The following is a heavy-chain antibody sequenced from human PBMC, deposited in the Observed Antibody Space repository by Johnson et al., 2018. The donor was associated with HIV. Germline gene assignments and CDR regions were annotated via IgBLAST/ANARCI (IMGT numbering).Heavy chain of an antibody. V-gene: IGHV3-NL1*01. D-gene: IGHD3-10*01. J-gene: IGHJ3*02. CDR2: IYSDGTT. CDR1: GFTFSSYA. CDR3: ARLEDRGRGAFDI. Sequence: QVQLVESGGGVVQPGRSLRLSCATSGFTFSSYAMHWVRQAPGKGLEWVSVIYSDGTTYYADSVKGRFTIPRDNPKNTLYLQMNSLRAEDTAVYYCARLEDRGRGAFDIWGQGTMVTVSS.